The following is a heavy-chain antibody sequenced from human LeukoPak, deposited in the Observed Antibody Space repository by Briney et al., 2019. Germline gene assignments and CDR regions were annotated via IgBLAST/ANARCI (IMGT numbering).Heavy chain of an antibody. CDR3: ARGATDY. Sequence: SETLSLTCTVSGGSVSSSSYYWGWIRQPPGKGLEWIGSIYYSGSTYYNPSLKSRVTISVDTSKNQFSLKLSSVTAADTAVYYCARGATDYWGQGTLVTVSS. CDR1: GGSVSSSSYY. J-gene: IGHJ4*02. CDR2: IYYSGST. D-gene: IGHD1-26*01. V-gene: IGHV4-39*01.